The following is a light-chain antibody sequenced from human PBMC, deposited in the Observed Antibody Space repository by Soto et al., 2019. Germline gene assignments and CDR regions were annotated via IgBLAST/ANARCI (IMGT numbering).Light chain of an antibody. Sequence: DIQMTQSPSTLSASVGDRVTITCRASRSISIWLAWYQQKAGEAPKLLIYKASSLETGVPSRFSGSGSGTEFTLTISSLRPDDFATYYCQQYNSYSWTFGQGTKVEIK. J-gene: IGKJ1*01. CDR2: KAS. CDR1: RSISIW. V-gene: IGKV1-5*03. CDR3: QQYNSYSWT.